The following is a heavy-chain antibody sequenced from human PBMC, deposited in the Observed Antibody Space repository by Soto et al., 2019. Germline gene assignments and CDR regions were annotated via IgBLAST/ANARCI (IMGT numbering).Heavy chain of an antibody. CDR1: GGSISSGDYY. CDR3: ARGSGYEKHFDY. CDR2: IYYSGST. Sequence: SETLSLTCTVSGGSISSGDYYWSWVRQPPGKGLEWIGYIYYSGSTYYNPSLKSRVTISVDTSKNQFSLKLSSVTAADTAVYYRARGSGYEKHFDYWGQGTLVTVSS. D-gene: IGHD5-12*01. V-gene: IGHV4-30-4*01. J-gene: IGHJ4*02.